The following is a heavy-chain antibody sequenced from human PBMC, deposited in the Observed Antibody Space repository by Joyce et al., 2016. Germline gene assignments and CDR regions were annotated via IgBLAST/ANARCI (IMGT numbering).Heavy chain of an antibody. CDR1: GFSFRTYS. CDR2: ISYDGSNK. V-gene: IGHV3-30-3*01. J-gene: IGHJ4*02. CDR3: TRDVSGWYYFDH. D-gene: IGHD6-19*01. Sequence: QVQLVESGGGVVQPGGSLRLSCVGSGFSFRTYSMHGVRQAPGKGLEWVAVISYDGSNKNDADSVKGRFTVSRDNSKSTLYLQMNNLRAEDTAIFYCTRDVSGWYYFDHWGQGTLVTVSS.